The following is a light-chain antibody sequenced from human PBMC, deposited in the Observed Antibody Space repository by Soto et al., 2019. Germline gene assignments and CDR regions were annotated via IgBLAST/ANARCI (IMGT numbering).Light chain of an antibody. CDR3: QQYVSSGT. CDR1: QSVSSK. Sequence: GMTQSPAALSVYKEEGATLSCRASQSVSSKLAWYQQKPGQAPRLLIYGASTRATGIPARFSGSGSGTDFTLTISRLEPEDFAVYYCQQYVSSGTFGHGTRLENK. CDR2: GAS. V-gene: IGKV3-15*01. J-gene: IGKJ5*01.